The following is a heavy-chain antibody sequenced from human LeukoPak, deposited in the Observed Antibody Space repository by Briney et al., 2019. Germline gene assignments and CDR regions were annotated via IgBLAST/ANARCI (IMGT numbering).Heavy chain of an antibody. J-gene: IGHJ4*02. CDR2: IWYDGSNK. CDR3: ARCRDSVSYNLLRY. D-gene: IGHD1-26*01. Sequence: GRSLRLSCAASGFTFSSYGMHWVRQAPGKGLEWVAVIWYDGSNKYYADSVKGRFTISRDNSKNTLYLQMNSLRAEDTATYYCARCRDSVSYNLLRYWGQGTLVTVSS. CDR1: GFTFSSYG. V-gene: IGHV3-33*01.